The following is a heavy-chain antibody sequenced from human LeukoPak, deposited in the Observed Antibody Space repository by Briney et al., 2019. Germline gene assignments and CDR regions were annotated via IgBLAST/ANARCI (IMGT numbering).Heavy chain of an antibody. J-gene: IGHJ2*01. CDR2: ISGSGGST. CDR1: GFTFSSYG. Sequence: AGSLRLSCAASGFTFSSYGMSWVRQAPGKGLEWVSAISGSGGSTYYADSVKGRFTISRDNSKNTLYLQMNSLRAEDTAVYYCAKTYGSGSYYAGWYFDLWGRGTLVTVSS. D-gene: IGHD3-10*01. V-gene: IGHV3-23*01. CDR3: AKTYGSGSYYAGWYFDL.